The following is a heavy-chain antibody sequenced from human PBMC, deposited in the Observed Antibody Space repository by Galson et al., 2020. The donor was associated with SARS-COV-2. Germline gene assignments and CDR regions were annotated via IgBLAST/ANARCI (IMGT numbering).Heavy chain of an antibody. V-gene: IGHV1-18*01. D-gene: IGHD2-2*01. CDR1: GYTFTSYG. Sequence: ASVKVSCKASGYTFTSYGISWVRQAPGQGLEWMGWISAYNGNTNYAQKLQGRVTMTTDTSTSTAYMELRSLRSDDTAVYYCARGIVVVPAATSTTTYYYYYGMDVWGQGTTVTVSS. CDR3: ARGIVVVPAATSTTTYYYYYGMDV. J-gene: IGHJ6*02. CDR2: ISAYNGNT.